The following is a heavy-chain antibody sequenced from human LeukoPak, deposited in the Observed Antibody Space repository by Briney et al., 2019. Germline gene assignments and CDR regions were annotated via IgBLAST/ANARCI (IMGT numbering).Heavy chain of an antibody. J-gene: IGHJ4*02. CDR2: ISYDGSNK. V-gene: IGHV3-30*18. D-gene: IGHD3-10*01. CDR1: GFTFSSYG. Sequence: GGSLRLSCAASGFTFSSYGMHWVRQAPGRGLEWVEVISYDGSNKYYADSVKGRFTISRDNSKNTLYLQMNSLRAEDTAVYYCAKAQYYYGSGSYPYFDYWGQGTLVTVSS. CDR3: AKAQYYYGSGSYPYFDY.